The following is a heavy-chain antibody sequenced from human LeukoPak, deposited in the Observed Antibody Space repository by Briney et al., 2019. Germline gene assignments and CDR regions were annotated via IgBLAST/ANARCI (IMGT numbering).Heavy chain of an antibody. CDR3: AKHHEDWQQLGYFDY. CDR2: IAYDGTNK. J-gene: IGHJ4*02. Sequence: PGGSLRLSCAVSGFTFSTYAMHGVRQAPGKGLEWVADIAYDGTNKYYADSLKGRFTISRDNSRNTLYLQMNSLRTEDTAVYYCAKHHEDWQQLGYFDYWGQGTLVTVSS. V-gene: IGHV3-30*18. D-gene: IGHD6-13*01. CDR1: GFTFSTYA.